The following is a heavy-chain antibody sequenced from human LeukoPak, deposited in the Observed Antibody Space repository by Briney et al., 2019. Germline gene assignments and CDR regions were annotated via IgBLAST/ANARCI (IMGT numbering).Heavy chain of an antibody. Sequence: VGSLRLSCAASGFTFSSYGMHWVRQAPGKGLEWVAVIWYDGSNKYYADSVKGRFTISRDNSKNTLYLQMNSLRAEDTAVYYCARDTRLYYFDSSDFDYWGQGTLDTVSS. J-gene: IGHJ4*02. CDR2: IWYDGSNK. CDR1: GFTFSSYG. D-gene: IGHD3-22*01. V-gene: IGHV3-33*01. CDR3: ARDTRLYYFDSSDFDY.